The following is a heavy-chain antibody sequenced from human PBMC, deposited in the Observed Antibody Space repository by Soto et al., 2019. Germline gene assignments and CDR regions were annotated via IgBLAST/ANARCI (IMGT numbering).Heavy chain of an antibody. Sequence: GGSLRLSCAASGFSISDYYMSWIRQAQGKGLEWLAYISQSYSYTNYADSVKGRFTISRDNANDSVYLQMNSLRVDDSAIYYCARSESPLKVISFFASWGQGALVTVSS. V-gene: IGHV3-11*06. CDR2: ISQSYSYT. D-gene: IGHD3-22*01. CDR1: GFSISDYY. J-gene: IGHJ4*02. CDR3: ARSESPLKVISFFAS.